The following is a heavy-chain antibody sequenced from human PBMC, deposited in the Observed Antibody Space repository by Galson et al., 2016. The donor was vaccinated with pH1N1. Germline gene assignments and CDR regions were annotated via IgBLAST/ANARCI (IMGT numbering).Heavy chain of an antibody. CDR3: AASETYKPSSYDY. CDR1: GGIFNKYA. V-gene: IGHV1-69*10. CDR2: IIAIFGVP. J-gene: IGHJ4*02. Sequence: SVKVSCKASGGIFNKYAISWVRQAPGQGLGWVGDIIAIFGVPNYAQKFQARVTINADKSTNTAYMELSSLKSDDTAVYYCAASETYKPSSYDYWGLGTLVTVSS. D-gene: IGHD3-10*01.